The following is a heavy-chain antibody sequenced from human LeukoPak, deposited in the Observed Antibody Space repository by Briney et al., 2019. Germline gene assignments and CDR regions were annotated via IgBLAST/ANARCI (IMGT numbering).Heavy chain of an antibody. CDR1: GFIVSGDF. D-gene: IGHD1-26*01. J-gene: IGHJ4*02. Sequence: GGSLRLSCAASGFIVSGDFMSWVRQAPGKGLEWVSVIYSDGSTYYADSVKGRFTISRGNSKNTLDLQMTGLRAEDTAVYYCARERGRGRDSPWFDYWGQGTLVTVSS. CDR3: ARERGRGRDSPWFDY. CDR2: IYSDGST. V-gene: IGHV3-53*01.